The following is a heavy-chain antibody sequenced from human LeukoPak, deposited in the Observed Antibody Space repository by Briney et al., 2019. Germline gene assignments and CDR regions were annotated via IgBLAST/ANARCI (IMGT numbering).Heavy chain of an antibody. CDR1: GGSISSSSYY. CDR3: ARRGVVAPYNWFDP. V-gene: IGHV4-39*01. Sequence: SETLSLTCNVSGGSISSSSYYWGWIRQPPGKGLEWIGSIYYSGSTYYNPSLKSRVTISVDTSKNQFSLKLSSVTAADTAVYYCARRGVVAPYNWFDPWGQGTLVTVSS. CDR2: IYYSGST. J-gene: IGHJ5*02. D-gene: IGHD3-22*01.